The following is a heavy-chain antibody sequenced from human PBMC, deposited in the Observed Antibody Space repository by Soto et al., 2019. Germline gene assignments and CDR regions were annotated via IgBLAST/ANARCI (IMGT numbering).Heavy chain of an antibody. Sequence: PSETLSLTCAVSSGSISSSNWWSWVRQPPGKGLEWIGEIYHSGSTNYNPSLKSRVTISVDTSKNQFSLKLSSVTAADTAVYYCASGARVGDYFDYWGQGTLVTVSS. CDR2: IYHSGST. CDR3: ASGARVGDYFDY. CDR1: SGSISSSNW. J-gene: IGHJ4*02. D-gene: IGHD1-26*01. V-gene: IGHV4-4*02.